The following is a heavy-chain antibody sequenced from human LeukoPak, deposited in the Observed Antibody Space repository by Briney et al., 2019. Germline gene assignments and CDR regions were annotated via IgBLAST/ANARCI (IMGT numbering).Heavy chain of an antibody. D-gene: IGHD3-22*01. CDR2: IYYSGST. CDR1: GGSISSSSYY. J-gene: IGHJ3*02. CDR3: ARRVLNYYDSSGYHPPAFDI. V-gene: IGHV4-39*07. Sequence: SETPSLTCTVSGGSISSSSYYWGWIRQPPGKGLEWIGSIYYSGSTYYNPSLKSRVTISVDTSKNQFSLKLSSVTAADTAVYYCARRVLNYYDSSGYHPPAFDIWGQGTMVTVSS.